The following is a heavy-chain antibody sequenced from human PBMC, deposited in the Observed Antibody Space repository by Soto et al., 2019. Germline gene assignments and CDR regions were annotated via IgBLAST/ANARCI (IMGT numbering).Heavy chain of an antibody. CDR3: VRDHDFAFDT. J-gene: IGHJ4*02. D-gene: IGHD2-21*02. CDR1: GFTVSNKY. Sequence: GGSLRLSCAISGFTVSNKYMSWVRLAPGKGLEWVSHIRSDGTTIYYADSVKGRFTISRDNAKNSLYLHMNSLRDEDTAIYYCVRDHDFAFDTWGQGTLVTVSS. CDR2: IRSDGTTI. V-gene: IGHV3-48*02.